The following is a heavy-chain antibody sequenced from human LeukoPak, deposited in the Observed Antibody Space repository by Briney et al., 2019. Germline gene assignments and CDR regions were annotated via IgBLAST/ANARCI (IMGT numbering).Heavy chain of an antibody. CDR2: ISAYNGNT. V-gene: IGHV1-18*04. D-gene: IGHD3-10*01. CDR1: GYTFTSYY. CDR3: ARDDYYGSGSYSFDY. Sequence: ASVKVSCKASGYTFTSYYMHWVRQAPGQGLEWMGWISAYNGNTNYAQKLQGRVTMTTDTSTSTAYMELRSLRSDDTAVYYCARDDYYGSGSYSFDYWGQGTLVTVSS. J-gene: IGHJ4*02.